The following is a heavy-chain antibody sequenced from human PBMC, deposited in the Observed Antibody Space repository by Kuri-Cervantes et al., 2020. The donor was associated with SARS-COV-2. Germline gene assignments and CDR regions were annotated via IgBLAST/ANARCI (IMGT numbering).Heavy chain of an antibody. CDR1: GFTFSSYS. Sequence: GESLKISCAASGFTFSSYSMNWVRQAPGKGLEWVSYISSSSSTIYCADSVKGRFTISRDNAKNSLYLQMNSLRAEDTAVYYCAIIDSGYYYDSSGYYYFDYWGQGTLVTVSS. J-gene: IGHJ4*02. D-gene: IGHD3-22*01. V-gene: IGHV3-48*01. CDR3: AIIDSGYYYDSSGYYYFDY. CDR2: ISSSSSTI.